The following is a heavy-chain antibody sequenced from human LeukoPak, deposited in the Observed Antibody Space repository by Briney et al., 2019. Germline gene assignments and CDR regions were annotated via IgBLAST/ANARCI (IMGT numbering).Heavy chain of an antibody. J-gene: IGHJ4*02. CDR2: IYTSGST. V-gene: IGHV4-61*02. CDR3: AREKPCSSTSCCWVGFDY. D-gene: IGHD2-2*01. Sequence: PSQTLSLTCTVSGGSISSGSYYWSWIRQPAGKGLEWIGRIYTSGSTNYNPSLKSRVTISVDTSKNQFSLKLSSVTAADTAVYYCAREKPCSSTSCCWVGFDYWGQGTLVTVSS. CDR1: GGSISSGSYY.